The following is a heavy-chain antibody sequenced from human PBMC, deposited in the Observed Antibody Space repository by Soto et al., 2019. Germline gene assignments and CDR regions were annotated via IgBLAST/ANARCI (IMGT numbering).Heavy chain of an antibody. Sequence: ASVKGSCTASGYTFTSYGISWVRQAPGQGLEWMGWISAYNGNTNYAQKLQGRVTMTTDTSTSTAYMELRSLRSDDTAVYYCASLSSGWYSPAKYFQHWGQGPLGT. CDR2: ISAYNGNT. CDR3: ASLSSGWYSPAKYFQH. J-gene: IGHJ1*01. D-gene: IGHD6-19*01. V-gene: IGHV1-18*01. CDR1: GYTFTSYG.